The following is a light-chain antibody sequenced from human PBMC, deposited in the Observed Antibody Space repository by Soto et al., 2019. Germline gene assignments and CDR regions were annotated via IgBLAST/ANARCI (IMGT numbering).Light chain of an antibody. CDR3: AASDYSLSGREV. CDR2: RNN. Sequence: QSVLTQPPSASGTPGQRVTISCSGSNSNIGSNPVYWYQQVPGTAPKLLIRRNNQRPSGVSDRFSGSKSGTSAALAISGLRSEDEAEYYCAASDYSLSGREVFGTETKVTVL. CDR1: NSNIGSNP. J-gene: IGLJ1*01. V-gene: IGLV1-47*02.